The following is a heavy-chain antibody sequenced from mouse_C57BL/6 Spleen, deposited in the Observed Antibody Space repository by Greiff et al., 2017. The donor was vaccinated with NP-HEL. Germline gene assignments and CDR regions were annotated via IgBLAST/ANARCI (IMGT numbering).Heavy chain of an antibody. J-gene: IGHJ4*01. CDR1: GFTFSSYA. CDR2: ISDGGSYT. D-gene: IGHD2-3*01. Sequence: EVKLMESGGGLVKPGGSLKLSCAASGFTFSSYAMSWVRQTPEKRLEWVATISDGGSYTYYPDNVKGRFTISRDNAKNNLYLQMSYLKSEDTAMYYCARDGYYGYAMDYWGQGTSVTVSS. CDR3: ARDGYYGYAMDY. V-gene: IGHV5-4*03.